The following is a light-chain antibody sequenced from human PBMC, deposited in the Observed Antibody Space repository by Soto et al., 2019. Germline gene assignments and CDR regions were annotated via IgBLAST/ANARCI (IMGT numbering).Light chain of an antibody. J-gene: IGKJ3*01. Sequence: DIPMTQSPSSLSASVGDRVTITCRAGRTISRYLNWYQHKPGKAPKLLIYAASTLQSGVPSRFSGSGSGTDFTLTISSLQPEDFATYYCQQSYGTPNTFGPGTKVDIK. CDR3: QQSYGTPNT. CDR2: AAS. CDR1: RTISRY. V-gene: IGKV1-39*01.